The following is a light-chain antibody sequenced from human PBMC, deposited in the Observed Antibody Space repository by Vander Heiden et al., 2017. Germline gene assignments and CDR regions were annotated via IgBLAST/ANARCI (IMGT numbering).Light chain of an antibody. J-gene: IGKJ2*01. V-gene: IGKV1-5*03. CDR2: KAS. Sequence: ETQITQSPSTMSASVGDRVTITCRASRTIYSWLAWYQQKPGKAPKVLIHKASTLESGVPSRFSGSGSGTEFTLTISNLQPEDFGTYYCQQYNSYLYTFGQGTKVEIK. CDR3: QQYNSYLYT. CDR1: RTIYSW.